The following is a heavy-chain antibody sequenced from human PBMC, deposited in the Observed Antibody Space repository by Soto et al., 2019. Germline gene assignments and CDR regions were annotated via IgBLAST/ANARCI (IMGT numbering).Heavy chain of an antibody. D-gene: IGHD4-17*01. V-gene: IGHV4-39*01. CDR3: AIDYGEN. CDR1: GGSISSSSYY. J-gene: IGHJ4*02. Sequence: PSETLSLTYTVSGGSISSSSYYWGWIRQPPGKGLEWIGSIYYSGSTYYNPSLKSRVTISVDTSKNQFSLKLSSVTAADTAVYYCAIDYGENWGQRTLVTVSS. CDR2: IYYSGST.